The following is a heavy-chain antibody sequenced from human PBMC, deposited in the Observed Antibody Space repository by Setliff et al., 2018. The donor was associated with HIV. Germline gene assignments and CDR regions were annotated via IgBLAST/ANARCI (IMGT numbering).Heavy chain of an antibody. Sequence: PGGSLRLSCAASGFTFSSYSMNWVRQAPGKGLEWVSYISSTGSYTNYADSVKGRLTISRDNAKNSLYLQMNSLRAEDTAVYYCARDLYTTSYYMTGYWGQGTLVTVSS. J-gene: IGHJ4*02. CDR2: ISSTGSYT. D-gene: IGHD1-26*01. V-gene: IGHV3-21*05. CDR1: GFTFSSYS. CDR3: ARDLYTTSYYMTGY.